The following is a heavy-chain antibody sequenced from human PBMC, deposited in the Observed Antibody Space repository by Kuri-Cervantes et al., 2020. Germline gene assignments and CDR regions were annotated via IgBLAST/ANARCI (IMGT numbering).Heavy chain of an antibody. CDR3: AREIAAAGTSWFDP. D-gene: IGHD6-13*01. V-gene: IGHV4-4*08. J-gene: IGHJ5*02. Sequence: SETLSLTCTVSGGSIINHYWSWIRQPPGKGLEWIGYNYYTGSPNYNPSLKNRVTISVDTSKNQFSLKLSSVTAADTAVYYCAREIAAAGTSWFDPWGQGTLVTVSS. CDR1: GGSIINHY. CDR2: NYYTGSP.